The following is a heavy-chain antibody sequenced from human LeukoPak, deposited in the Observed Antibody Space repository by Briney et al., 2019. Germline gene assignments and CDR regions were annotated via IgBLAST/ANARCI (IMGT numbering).Heavy chain of an antibody. J-gene: IGHJ6*02. Sequence: GGSLRPSCAASGFTFSDYYMSWIRQAPGKGLEGVSYISSSSSYTNYADSVKGRFTISRDNAKNSLYLQMNSLRAEDTAVYYCATLARPVYSDYDSTGVWGQGTTVTVSS. CDR3: ATLARPVYSDYDSTGV. V-gene: IGHV3-11*03. CDR2: ISSSSSYT. D-gene: IGHD5-12*01. CDR1: GFTFSDYY.